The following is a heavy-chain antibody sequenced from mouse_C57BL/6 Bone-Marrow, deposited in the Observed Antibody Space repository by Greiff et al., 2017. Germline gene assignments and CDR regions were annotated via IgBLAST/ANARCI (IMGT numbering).Heavy chain of an antibody. J-gene: IGHJ2*01. V-gene: IGHV1-63*01. CDR1: GYTFTNYW. CDR3: ARSERRDFDY. Sequence: QVQLKQSGAELVRPGTSVKMSCKASGYTFTNYWIGWAKQRPGHGLEWIGDIYPGGGYTNYNEKFKGKATLTADKSSSTAYMQFSSLTSEDSAIYYCARSERRDFDYWGHGTTLTVSS. CDR2: IYPGGGYT.